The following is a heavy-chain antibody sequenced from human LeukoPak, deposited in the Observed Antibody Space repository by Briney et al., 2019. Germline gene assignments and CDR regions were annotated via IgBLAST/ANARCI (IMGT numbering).Heavy chain of an antibody. CDR2: INPNSGDT. D-gene: IGHD3-22*01. CDR3: ASRLDYYDSSGYLDY. J-gene: IGHJ4*02. Sequence: ASVKVSCKASGYTFTGYYMHWVRQAPGQGLEWMGWINPNSGDTNYAQKFQERVTITRDMSTSTAYMELSSLRSEDTAVYYCASRLDYYDSSGYLDYWGQGTLVTVSS. CDR1: GYTFTGYY. V-gene: IGHV1-2*02.